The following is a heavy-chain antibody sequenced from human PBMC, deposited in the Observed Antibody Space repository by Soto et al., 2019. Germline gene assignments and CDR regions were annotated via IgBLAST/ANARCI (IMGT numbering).Heavy chain of an antibody. J-gene: IGHJ4*02. CDR2: INWNGGST. Sequence: GGSLRLSCAASGFTFYDYGMSWVRQAPGKGLEWVSGINWNGGSTGYADSVKGRFTISRDNAKNSLYLQMNSLRAEDTALYYCARDQSYPYYYDSSGYLLDYWGQGTLVTVSS. V-gene: IGHV3-20*04. CDR1: GFTFYDYG. D-gene: IGHD3-22*01. CDR3: ARDQSYPYYYDSSGYLLDY.